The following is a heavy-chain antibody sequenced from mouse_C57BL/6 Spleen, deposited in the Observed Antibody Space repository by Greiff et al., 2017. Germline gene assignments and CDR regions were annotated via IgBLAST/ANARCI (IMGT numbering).Heavy chain of an antibody. V-gene: IGHV5-6*01. J-gene: IGHJ4*01. D-gene: IGHD1-1*01. CDR3: ASPNYGSNPMDY. CDR1: GFTFSSYG. CDR2: ISSGGSYT. Sequence: EVQGVESGGDLVKPGGSLKLSCAASGFTFSSYGLSWVRHTPDTRLEWVATISSGGSYTSYPDRVTGRFTISRDTANHTLYLQVSSMKSEDTAMYYCASPNYGSNPMDYWGQGTSVTVAS.